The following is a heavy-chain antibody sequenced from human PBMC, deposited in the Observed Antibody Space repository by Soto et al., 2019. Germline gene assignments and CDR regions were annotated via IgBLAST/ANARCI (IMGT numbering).Heavy chain of an antibody. V-gene: IGHV3-30*03. CDR3: ARDYSNKGFDY. Sequence: PGGSLILSCAASGFIFNNYGMHWVRQAPGKGLEWVAVISYDGSNKYYADSVKGRFTISRDNSKNTLYLQMNSLTAEDTAVYYCARDYSNKGFDYWGHGTLVTVSS. J-gene: IGHJ4*01. CDR1: GFIFNNYG. D-gene: IGHD4-4*01. CDR2: ISYDGSNK.